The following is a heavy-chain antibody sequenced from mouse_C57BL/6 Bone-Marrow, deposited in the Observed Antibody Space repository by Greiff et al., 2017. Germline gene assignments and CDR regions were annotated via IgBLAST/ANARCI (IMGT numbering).Heavy chain of an antibody. CDR3: ARRALYVYIFDY. V-gene: IGHV1-78*01. CDR1: GYTFTDHT. D-gene: IGHD1-1*01. Sequence: QVQLQQSDAELVKPGASVKISCKVSGYTFTDHTIHWMKQSPEQGLEWIGYIYPSNDSTKYNEKFKGKATLTADKSSSTAYMQLSSLTSEDSAVYFCARRALYVYIFDYWGQGTTLTVSS. CDR2: IYPSNDST. J-gene: IGHJ2*01.